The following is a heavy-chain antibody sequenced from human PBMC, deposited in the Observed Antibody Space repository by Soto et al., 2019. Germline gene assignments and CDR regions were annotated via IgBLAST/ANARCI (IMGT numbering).Heavy chain of an antibody. CDR3: ARGAITGTTGNWFDP. D-gene: IGHD1-7*01. Sequence: GASVKVSCKASGYTFTGYYMHWVRQAPGQGLEWMGWINPNSGGTNYAQKFQGRVTMTRDTSISTAYMELSRLKSDDTAVYYCARGAITGTTGNWFDPWVQGTLVTVSS. CDR1: GYTFTGYY. CDR2: INPNSGGT. V-gene: IGHV1-2*02. J-gene: IGHJ5*02.